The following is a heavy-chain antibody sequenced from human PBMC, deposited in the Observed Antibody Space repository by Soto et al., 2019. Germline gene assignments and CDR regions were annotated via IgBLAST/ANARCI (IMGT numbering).Heavy chain of an antibody. CDR3: ARDRVSYSLDY. J-gene: IGHJ4*02. CDR2: ISANNGNT. D-gene: IGHD1-26*01. Sequence: QVQLVQSGAEVKKPGASVKVSCKASGYTFTNYGISWVRQAPGQGLEWMGWISANNGNTNYEQKLQGRVTMTTDTSTSTAYMELRSLRSLDTAVHYCARDRVSYSLDYWGQGTLVTVSS. V-gene: IGHV1-18*01. CDR1: GYTFTNYG.